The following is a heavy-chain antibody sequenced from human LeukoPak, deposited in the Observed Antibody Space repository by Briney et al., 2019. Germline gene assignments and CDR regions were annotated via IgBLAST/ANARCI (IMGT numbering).Heavy chain of an antibody. CDR1: GGSISSYY. J-gene: IGHJ4*02. CDR3: ARGVGRFGAYFDY. CDR2: IYYSGST. V-gene: IGHV4-59*01. D-gene: IGHD3-10*01. Sequence: PSETLSLTCTVSGGSISSYYWSWIRQPPGKGPEWIGYIYYSGSTNYNPSLKSRVTISVDTSKNQFSLKLSSVTAADTAVYYCARGVGRFGAYFDYWGQGTLVTVSS.